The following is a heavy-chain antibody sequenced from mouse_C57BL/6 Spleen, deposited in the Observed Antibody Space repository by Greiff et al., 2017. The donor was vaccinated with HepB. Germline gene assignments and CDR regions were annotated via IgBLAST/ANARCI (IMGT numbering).Heavy chain of an antibody. J-gene: IGHJ4*01. Sequence: QVQLQQSGAELVRPGTSVKVSCKASGYAFTNYLIEWVKQRPGQGLEWIGVINPGSGGTNYNEKFKGKATLTADKSSSTAYMQLSSLTSEDSAVYFCARRGSYAMDYWGQGTSVTVSS. CDR3: ARRGSYAMDY. V-gene: IGHV1-54*01. CDR2: INPGSGGT. CDR1: GYAFTNYL.